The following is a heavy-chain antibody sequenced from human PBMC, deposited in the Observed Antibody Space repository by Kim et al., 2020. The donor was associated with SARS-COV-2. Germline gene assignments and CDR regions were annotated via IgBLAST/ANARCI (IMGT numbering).Heavy chain of an antibody. V-gene: IGHV1-18*01. CDR3: ATVIAAAGMFGWFVP. J-gene: IGHJ5*02. Sequence: ASVKVSCKASGYTFTSYVISWVRQAPGQGLEWMGWISAYNGNTNYAQKLQGRVTMTTDTSTSTAYMELRSLRADDTAVYDFATVIAAAGMFGWFVPWGQG. CDR1: GYTFTSYV. D-gene: IGHD6-13*01. CDR2: ISAYNGNT.